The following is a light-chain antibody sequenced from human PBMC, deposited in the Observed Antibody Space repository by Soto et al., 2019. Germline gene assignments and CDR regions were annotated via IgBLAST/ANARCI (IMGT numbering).Light chain of an antibody. Sequence: EIVLTQSPGTLSLSPGKRATLSCRASQSVRSSYLAWYQQKPRQAPRLLIYGASSRATGIPDRFSGSGSGTDFTLTISRLEPEDFAVYYCQQYGSSPPTFGQGTKVDIK. CDR3: QQYGSSPPT. CDR2: GAS. CDR1: QSVRSSY. J-gene: IGKJ1*01. V-gene: IGKV3-20*01.